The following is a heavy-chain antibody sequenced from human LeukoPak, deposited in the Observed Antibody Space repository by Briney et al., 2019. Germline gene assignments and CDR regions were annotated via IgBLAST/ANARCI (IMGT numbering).Heavy chain of an antibody. J-gene: IGHJ4*02. V-gene: IGHV3-21*01. CDR3: AKGVSGYDY. CDR2: ISSGSSYI. D-gene: IGHD3-22*01. CDR1: GFTFSSYS. Sequence: GGSLRLSCAASGFTFSSYSMNWVRQAPGKGLEWVSSISSGSSYIYYADSVKGRFTISRDNSKNTLYLQMNSLGAEDTAVYYCAKGVSGYDYWGQGTLVTVSS.